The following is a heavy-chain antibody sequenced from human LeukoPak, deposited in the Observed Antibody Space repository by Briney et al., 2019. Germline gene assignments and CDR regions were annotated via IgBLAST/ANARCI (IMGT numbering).Heavy chain of an antibody. CDR1: GGSISSYY. V-gene: IGHV4-59*01. CDR3: ARDRSSSWYGHFQH. Sequence: SETLSLTCTVSGGSISSYYWSWIRQPPGKGLEWIGYIYYSGSINYNPSLKSRVTISVDMSKNQFSLKLNSVTAADTAVYYCARDRSSSWYGHFQHWGQGTLVTVSS. CDR2: IYYSGSI. D-gene: IGHD6-13*01. J-gene: IGHJ1*01.